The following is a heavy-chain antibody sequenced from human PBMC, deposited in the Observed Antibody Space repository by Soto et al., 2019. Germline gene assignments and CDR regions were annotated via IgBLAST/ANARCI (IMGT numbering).Heavy chain of an antibody. CDR2: IYYSGST. Sequence: PSETLSLTCTVSGGSISSGEYYWGWIRQPPGKGLEWIGYIYYSGSTYYNPSLKSRVTISVDTSKNQFSLKLSSVTAADTAVYYCARGIGYSSGWYRTGGSLYFDYWGQGTLVTVSS. D-gene: IGHD6-19*01. J-gene: IGHJ4*02. V-gene: IGHV4-30-4*01. CDR1: GGSISSGEYY. CDR3: ARGIGYSSGWYRTGGSLYFDY.